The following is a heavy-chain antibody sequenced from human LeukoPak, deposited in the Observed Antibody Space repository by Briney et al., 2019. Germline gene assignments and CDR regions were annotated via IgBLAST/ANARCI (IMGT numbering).Heavy chain of an antibody. CDR3: ATYYYDSSGYSLPGY. CDR1: GYTFTGYH. V-gene: IGHV1-2*06. CDR2: INPNSGGT. Sequence: ASVKVSCKASGYTFTGYHMHWVRQAPGQGLEWMGRINPNSGGTNYAQKFQGRVTMTRDTSISTAYMELSRLRSDDTAVYYCATYYYDSSGYSLPGYWGQGTLVTVSS. J-gene: IGHJ4*02. D-gene: IGHD3-22*01.